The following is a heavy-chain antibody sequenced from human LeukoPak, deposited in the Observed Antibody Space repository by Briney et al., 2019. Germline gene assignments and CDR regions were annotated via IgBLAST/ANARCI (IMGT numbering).Heavy chain of an antibody. D-gene: IGHD5-18*01. CDR2: INHSGST. J-gene: IGHJ5*02. Sequence: SETLSLTCAVYGGSFSGYYWSWIRQPPGKGLEWIGEINHSGSTNYNPSLKSRVTISVDTSKNQFSLNLSSVTAADTAVYYCARHPTALVSYGFDPWGRGTLVTVSS. CDR3: ARHPTALVSYGFDP. V-gene: IGHV4-34*01. CDR1: GGSFSGYY.